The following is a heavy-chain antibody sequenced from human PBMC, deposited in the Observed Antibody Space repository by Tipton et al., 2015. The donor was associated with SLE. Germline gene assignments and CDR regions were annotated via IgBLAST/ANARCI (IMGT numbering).Heavy chain of an antibody. CDR3: ARALRGYSGCVDY. CDR2: IGTAGDT. Sequence: SLRLSCAASGFTFSSYDMRWVRQVRGRGLEWVSAIGTAGDTYYPGSVKGRFTISRDNAKNSLYLQMNSLRAGDTAVYYCARALRGYSGCVDYWGQGTLVTVSS. J-gene: IGHJ4*02. V-gene: IGHV3-13*01. D-gene: IGHD5-12*01. CDR1: GFTFSSYD.